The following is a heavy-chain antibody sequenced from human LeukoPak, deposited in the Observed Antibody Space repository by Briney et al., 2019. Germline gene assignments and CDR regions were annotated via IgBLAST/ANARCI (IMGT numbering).Heavy chain of an antibody. J-gene: IGHJ4*02. CDR3: AKYGSHEWFGELTLDY. CDR2: ISYDGSNK. CDR1: GFTFSSYG. V-gene: IGHV3-30*18. Sequence: GGSLRLSCAASGFTFSSYGMHWVRQAPGKGLEWVAVISYDGSNKYYADSVKGRFTISRDNSKNTLYLQMNSLRAEDTAVYYCAKYGSHEWFGELTLDYWGQGTLVTVSS. D-gene: IGHD3-10*01.